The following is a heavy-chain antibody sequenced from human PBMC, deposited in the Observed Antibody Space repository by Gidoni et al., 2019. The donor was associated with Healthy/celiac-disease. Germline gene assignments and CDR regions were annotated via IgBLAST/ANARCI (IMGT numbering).Heavy chain of an antibody. CDR1: GGSISSSSYY. V-gene: IGHV4-39*01. J-gene: IGHJ4*02. D-gene: IGHD3-22*01. CDR3: ARRGYYDSTTF. CDR2: IYYSGST. Sequence: QLQLQESGPGLVKPSETLSLTCTVPGGSISSSSYYWGWIRQPPGKGLEWIGSIYYSGSTYYHPSLKSRVTISLDTSKNQFSLKLSSVTAADTAVYYCARRGYYDSTTFWGQGTLVTVSS.